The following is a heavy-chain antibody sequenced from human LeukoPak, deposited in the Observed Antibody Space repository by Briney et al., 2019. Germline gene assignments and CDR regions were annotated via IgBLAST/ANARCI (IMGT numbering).Heavy chain of an antibody. V-gene: IGHV3-20*04. CDR3: ARGYYYYYMDV. J-gene: IGHJ6*03. CDR2: INWNGGST. Sequence: GGSLRLSCAASVFTFDDYGMSWVPEAPGKGLEWVSGINWNGGSTGYADSVKGRFTISRDNAKNSLYLQMNSLRAEDTALYYCARGYYYYYMDVWGKGTTVTISS. CDR1: VFTFDDYG.